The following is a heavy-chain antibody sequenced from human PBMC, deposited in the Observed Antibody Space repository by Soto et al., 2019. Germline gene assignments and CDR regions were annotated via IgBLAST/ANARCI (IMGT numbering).Heavy chain of an antibody. CDR1: GFTFSSYG. Sequence: QVQLVESGGGVVQPGRSLRLSCAASGFTFSSYGMHWVRQAPGEGLEWVVVISYDGSIQYYTDSANGGFTISRDNSKSTLYLQMNSLRAEDAAVYSCAKEIRAYSSSWSFDYWGQGTLVTVSS. CDR3: AKEIRAYSSSWSFDY. V-gene: IGHV3-30*18. CDR2: ISYDGSIQ. J-gene: IGHJ4*02. D-gene: IGHD6-13*01.